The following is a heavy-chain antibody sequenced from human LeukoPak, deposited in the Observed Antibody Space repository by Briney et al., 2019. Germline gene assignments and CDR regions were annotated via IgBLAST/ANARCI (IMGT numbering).Heavy chain of an antibody. CDR3: ARGPRITLVRGGQWYFYMDV. Sequence: GASVKVSCKASGYTFTSYYMHWVRQAPGQGLEWMGIINPSGGSTSYAQKFQGRVTMTRDTSISTAYMELSRLRSDDTAVYYCARGPRITLVRGGQWYFYMDVWGKGTTVTVSS. V-gene: IGHV1-46*01. CDR1: GYTFTSYY. CDR2: INPSGGST. D-gene: IGHD3-10*01. J-gene: IGHJ6*03.